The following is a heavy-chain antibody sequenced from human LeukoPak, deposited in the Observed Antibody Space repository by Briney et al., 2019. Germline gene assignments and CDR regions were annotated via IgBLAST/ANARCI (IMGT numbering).Heavy chain of an antibody. V-gene: IGHV4-39*07. D-gene: IGHD3-10*01. CDR3: AKSNGYGLVDI. J-gene: IGHJ3*02. CDR2: IFYSGST. CDR1: GGSISNYY. Sequence: SETLSLTCTVSGGSISNYYWGWIRQPPGRGLEWIGNIFYSGSTYYSPSLRSRVTISLDTSRNQFSLKLNSVTAADTAVYYCAKSNGYGLVDIWGQGTMVTVSS.